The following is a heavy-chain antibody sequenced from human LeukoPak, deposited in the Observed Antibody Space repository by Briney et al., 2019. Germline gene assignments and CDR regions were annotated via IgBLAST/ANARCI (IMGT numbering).Heavy chain of an antibody. D-gene: IGHD5-18*01. CDR1: GYTFTGYY. CDR2: INPNSGGT. J-gene: IGHJ4*02. V-gene: IGHV1-2*02. Sequence: ASVKVSCKAAGYTFTGYYMHWVREAPGQGLEWMGWINPNSGGTNYAQKFQGRVTMTRDTSISTAYMELSRLRSDDTAVYYCARAGRGYSYGPIDYWGQGTLVTVSS. CDR3: ARAGRGYSYGPIDY.